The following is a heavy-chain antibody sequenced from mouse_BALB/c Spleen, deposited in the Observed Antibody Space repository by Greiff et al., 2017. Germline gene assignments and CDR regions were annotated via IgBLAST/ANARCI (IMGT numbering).Heavy chain of an antibody. V-gene: IGHV5-17*02. J-gene: IGHJ3*01. CDR1: GFTFSSFG. CDR2: ISSGSSTI. Sequence: EVKLVESGGGLVQPGGSRKLSCAASGFTFSSFGMHWVRQAPEKGLEWVAYISSGSSTIYYADTVKGRFTISRDNPKNTLFLQMTSLRSEDTAMYYCARSGIYDPPAYWGQGTLVTVSA. CDR3: ARSGIYDPPAY. D-gene: IGHD2-3*01.